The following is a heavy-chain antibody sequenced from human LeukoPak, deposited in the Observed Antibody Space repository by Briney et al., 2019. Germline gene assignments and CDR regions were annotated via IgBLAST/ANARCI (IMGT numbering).Heavy chain of an antibody. CDR1: GFTFSSYS. D-gene: IGHD1-26*01. Sequence: PGGSLRLSCAASGFTFSSYSMNWVRQAPGKGLEWVSYISSSSSTIYYADSVKGRFTISRDNAKNSLYLQMNSLRAEDTAVYYCARGQPRTRELLDRGDYWGQGTLVTVSS. CDR3: ARGQPRTRELLDRGDY. CDR2: ISSSSSTI. J-gene: IGHJ4*02. V-gene: IGHV3-48*04.